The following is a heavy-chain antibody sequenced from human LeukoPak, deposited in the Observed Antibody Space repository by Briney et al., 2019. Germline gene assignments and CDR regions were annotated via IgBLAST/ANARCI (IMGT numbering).Heavy chain of an antibody. Sequence: GGSLRPSCIASGFTFNAYHMSWIRQAPGKGLEWVSYITSTGSNIYYADSVKGRFTISRDNAKNSLYLQMNSLRADDTAVYFCARDSYASGSDYWGQGTLVTVSS. J-gene: IGHJ4*02. CDR1: GFTFNAYH. CDR3: ARDSYASGSDY. D-gene: IGHD1-26*01. CDR2: ITSTGSNI. V-gene: IGHV3-11*01.